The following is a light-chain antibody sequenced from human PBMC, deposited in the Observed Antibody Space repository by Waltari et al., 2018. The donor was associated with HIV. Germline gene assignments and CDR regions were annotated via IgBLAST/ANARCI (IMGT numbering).Light chain of an antibody. CDR2: DVG. Sequence: QSALTQPASVSGSPGQSITISCTGTSSDVGAYNFVSWYQQHPGKAPKLMIYDVGSRPSVVSVCFSGSKSGNTASLTISGLQAEDEADYYCGSYTSSSTLVFGGGTKLTVL. CDR3: GSYTSSSTLV. V-gene: IGLV2-14*03. CDR1: SSDVGAYNF. J-gene: IGLJ3*02.